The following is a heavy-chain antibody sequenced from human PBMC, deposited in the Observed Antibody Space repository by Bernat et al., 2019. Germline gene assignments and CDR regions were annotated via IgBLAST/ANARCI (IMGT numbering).Heavy chain of an antibody. CDR1: GFTFSSYA. CDR2: ISGSGGST. V-gene: IGHV3-23*01. J-gene: IGHJ4*02. Sequence: EVQLLESGGGLVQPGGSLRLSCAASGFTFSSYAMSWVRQAPGKGLEWVSAISGSGGSTYYADSVKGRFTISRDNSKNTLYLKMNSLRAEDTAVYYCVPLAIKVGCSGGSCYQLFDYWGQGTLVTVSS. D-gene: IGHD2-15*01. CDR3: VPLAIKVGCSGGSCYQLFDY.